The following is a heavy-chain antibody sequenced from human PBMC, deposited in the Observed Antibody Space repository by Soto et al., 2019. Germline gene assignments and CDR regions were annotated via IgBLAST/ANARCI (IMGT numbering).Heavy chain of an antibody. Sequence: QITLKESGPTLVKPTQTLTLTCTFSGFSLSTTGVGVGWIRQPPGKALEWLALIYWDDDKRYSPSLKSRLTITKDTSKNQVVLTMTNMYPVDTATYYCAQRPMQQLDNWLDPWGQGTLVTVSS. J-gene: IGHJ5*02. D-gene: IGHD6-13*01. V-gene: IGHV2-5*02. CDR3: AQRPMQQLDNWLDP. CDR1: GFSLSTTGVG. CDR2: IYWDDDK.